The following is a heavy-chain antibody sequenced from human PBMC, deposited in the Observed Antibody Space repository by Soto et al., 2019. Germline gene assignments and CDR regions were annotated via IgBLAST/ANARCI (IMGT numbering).Heavy chain of an antibody. Sequence: EVQLVESGGGLVKPGGSLRLSCAASGFTFSNAWMSWVRQAPGKGLEWVGRIKSKTDGGTTDYAAPVKGRFTISRDDSKNTRYLQMNSLETEDTAVYYCRVNSWGYYYYYYMDVWGKGTTVTVSS. CDR3: RVNSWGYYYYYYMDV. V-gene: IGHV3-15*01. CDR1: GFTFSNAW. CDR2: IKSKTDGGTT. J-gene: IGHJ6*03. D-gene: IGHD3-16*01.